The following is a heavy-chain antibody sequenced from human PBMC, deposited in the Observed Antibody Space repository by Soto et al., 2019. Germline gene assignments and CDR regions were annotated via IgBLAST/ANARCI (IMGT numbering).Heavy chain of an antibody. CDR3: ARQFGYSSGWYPYGMDV. D-gene: IGHD6-19*01. CDR1: GYSFISYW. CDR2: IYPGDSDP. V-gene: IGHV5-51*01. J-gene: IGHJ6*02. Sequence: PGESLKISCKGSGYSFISYWIGWVRQMPGKGLEWMGIIYPGDSDPRYSPSFQGQVTISADKSISTAYLQWSSLKASDTAMYYCARQFGYSSGWYPYGMDVWGQGTTVTVSS.